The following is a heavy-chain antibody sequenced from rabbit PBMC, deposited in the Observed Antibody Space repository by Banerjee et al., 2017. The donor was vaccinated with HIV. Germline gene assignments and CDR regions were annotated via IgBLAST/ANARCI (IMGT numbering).Heavy chain of an antibody. J-gene: IGHJ2*01. Sequence: QEQLEESGGDLVKPEGSLTLTCTASGFSFSNKYVMCWVRQAPGKGLEWIACINTSSGNTVYATWAKGRFTISKTSSTTVDLQMTSLTAADTATYFCARGHAGSSWGLDRGGPGTLVTVS. D-gene: IGHD4-2*01. CDR3: ARGHAGSSWGLDR. CDR1: GFSFSNKYV. CDR2: INTSSGNT. V-gene: IGHV1S45*01.